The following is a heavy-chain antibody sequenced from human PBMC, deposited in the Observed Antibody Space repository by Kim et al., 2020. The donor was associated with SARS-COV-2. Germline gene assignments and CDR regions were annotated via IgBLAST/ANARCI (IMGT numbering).Heavy chain of an antibody. D-gene: IGHD3-10*01. J-gene: IGHJ6*02. CDR3: AILDYYGSGGVDV. V-gene: IGHV3-30*03. Sequence: GASLRLSCAASGFTFSSYGMHWVRQAPGKGLEWVAVISYDGSNKFYADSVKGRFTISRDNSKNTLYLQMNSLRAEDTAVYYCAILDYYGSGGVDVWGQGTTVTVSS. CDR2: ISYDGSNK. CDR1: GFTFSSYG.